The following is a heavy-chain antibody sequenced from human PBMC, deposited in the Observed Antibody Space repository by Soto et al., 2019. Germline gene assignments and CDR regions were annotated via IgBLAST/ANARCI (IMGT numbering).Heavy chain of an antibody. Sequence: QVQLVQSGAEVKKPGSSVKVSCKASGGTFSSYAISWVRQAPGQGLEWMGGIIPIFGTANYAQKFQGRVTITADESTSTAYMELRSLRSEDTAVYYCARDSSLPYYYDSSGYDPHFDYWGQGTLVTVSS. CDR2: IIPIFGTA. D-gene: IGHD3-22*01. J-gene: IGHJ4*02. CDR3: ARDSSLPYYYDSSGYDPHFDY. CDR1: GGTFSSYA. V-gene: IGHV1-69*12.